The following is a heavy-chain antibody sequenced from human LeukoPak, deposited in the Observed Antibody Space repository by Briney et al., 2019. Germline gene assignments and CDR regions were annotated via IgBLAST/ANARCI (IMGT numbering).Heavy chain of an antibody. V-gene: IGHV4-59*01. Sequence: PSETLSLTCTVSGGSISSYYWSWIRQPPGKGLEWIGYIYYSGSTNDNPSLRSRVTISVDTSKNQFSLDLRSVTAADTAVYYCARGPHYHDSSGYSPSYSYAMDVWGQGTTVTVSS. D-gene: IGHD3-22*01. CDR1: GGSISSYY. J-gene: IGHJ6*02. CDR3: ARGPHYHDSSGYSPSYSYAMDV. CDR2: IYYSGST.